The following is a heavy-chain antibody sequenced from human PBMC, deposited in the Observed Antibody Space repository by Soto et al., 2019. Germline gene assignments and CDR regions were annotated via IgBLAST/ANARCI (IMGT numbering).Heavy chain of an antibody. CDR2: IYWDDDK. J-gene: IGHJ2*01. Sequence: QITLKESGPTLVKPTQTLTLTCTFSGFSLTTGGVAVGWIRQPPGKALEWLALIYWDDDKRYSPSLKSRLSITHNTTKNQVAITMTNMDPVDTATYYGVHSDGSGADCYWPWHFGLWGRGTLVTVSS. D-gene: IGHD2-21*02. CDR3: VHSDGSGADCYWPWHFGL. CDR1: GFSLTTGGVA. V-gene: IGHV2-5*02.